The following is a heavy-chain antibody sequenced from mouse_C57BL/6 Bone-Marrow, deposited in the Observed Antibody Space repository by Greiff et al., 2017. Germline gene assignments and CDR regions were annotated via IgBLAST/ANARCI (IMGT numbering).Heavy chain of an antibody. D-gene: IGHD2-3*01. V-gene: IGHV1-87*01. J-gene: IGHJ4*01. Sequence: QVQLQQSGPELARPWASVKISCQAFYTFSRRVHFAIRDTNYWMQWVKQRPGQGLDWIGAIYPGNGVTSYNQKFKGKATLAADKSSSPAYMRLSRLTAEDSAVYYCAWADGYYDAMDYWGQGTSVTVSS. CDR2: GQGLDWIG. CDR3: AEDSAVYYCAWADGYYDAMDY. CDR1: YTFSRRVH.